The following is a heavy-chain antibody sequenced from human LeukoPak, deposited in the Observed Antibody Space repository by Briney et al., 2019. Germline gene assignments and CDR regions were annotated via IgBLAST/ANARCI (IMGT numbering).Heavy chain of an antibody. V-gene: IGHV4-31*03. CDR3: ARDHGPMIVPNNWFDP. Sequence: SETLSLTCTVSGGSISSGGYYWSWIRQHPGKGLEWIGYIYYSGSTYYNPSLKCRVTISVDTSKNQFSLKLSSVTAADTAVYYCARDHGPMIVPNNWFDPWGQGTLVNVSS. CDR1: GGSISSGGYY. CDR2: IYYSGST. D-gene: IGHD3-22*01. J-gene: IGHJ5*02.